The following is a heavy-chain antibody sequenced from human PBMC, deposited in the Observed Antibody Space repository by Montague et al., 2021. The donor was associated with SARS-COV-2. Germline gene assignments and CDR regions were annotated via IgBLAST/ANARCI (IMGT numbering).Heavy chain of an antibody. CDR2: IHHGGST. Sequence: SETLSLTRAVHGGSFSTYSWNWIRQPPGKGLEWIGEIHHGGSTNYNPSLKSRVTISADTSKNQFSLKLTSVAAADTAVYYCARLGDGVVPSPILGVVPYYSYDDMDVWGKGTTVTVSS. J-gene: IGHJ6*03. D-gene: IGHD2-2*02. CDR3: ARLGDGVVPSPILGVVPYYSYDDMDV. CDR1: GGSFSTYS. V-gene: IGHV4-34*01.